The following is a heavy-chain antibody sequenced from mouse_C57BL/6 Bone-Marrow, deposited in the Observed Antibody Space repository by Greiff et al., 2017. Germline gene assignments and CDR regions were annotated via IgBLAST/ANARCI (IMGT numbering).Heavy chain of an antibody. V-gene: IGHV1-55*01. CDR1: GYTFTSYW. D-gene: IGHD2-5*01. CDR2: IYPGSGST. CDR3: ARRDYSNYGDY. Sequence: QVQLKQPGAELVKPGASVKMSCKASGYTFTSYWITWVKQRPGQGLEWIGDIYPGSGSTNYNEKFKSKATLTVDTSSSTAYRQLSSLTSEDSAVYYCARRDYSNYGDYWGQGTTLTVSS. J-gene: IGHJ2*01.